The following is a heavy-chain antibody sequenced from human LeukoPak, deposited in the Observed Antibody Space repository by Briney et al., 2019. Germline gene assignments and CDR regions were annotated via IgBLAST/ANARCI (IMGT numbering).Heavy chain of an antibody. CDR3: AKDTGSSSWFFDY. V-gene: IGHV3-21*04. CDR2: ISSSSSYI. J-gene: IGHJ4*02. CDR1: GFTFSSYS. Sequence: GGSLRLSCAASGFTFSSYSMNWVRQAPGKGLEWVSSISSSSSYIYYADSVKGRFTISRDNSKNMLYLQMNSLRAEDTAVYYCAKDTGSSSWFFDYWGQGTLVTVSS. D-gene: IGHD6-13*01.